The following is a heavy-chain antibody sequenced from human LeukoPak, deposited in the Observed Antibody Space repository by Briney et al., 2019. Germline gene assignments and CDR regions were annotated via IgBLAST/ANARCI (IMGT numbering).Heavy chain of an antibody. Sequence: SETLSLTCTVSGGSISSSSYYWGWIRQPPGKGLEWIGSIYYSGSTYYNPSLKSRVTISVDTSKNQFSLKLSSVTAADTAVYYCARHQFRYYYDSSGYSDYWGQGTLVTVSS. CDR3: ARHQFRYYYDSSGYSDY. D-gene: IGHD3-22*01. V-gene: IGHV4-39*01. CDR2: IYYSGST. J-gene: IGHJ4*02. CDR1: GGSISSSSYY.